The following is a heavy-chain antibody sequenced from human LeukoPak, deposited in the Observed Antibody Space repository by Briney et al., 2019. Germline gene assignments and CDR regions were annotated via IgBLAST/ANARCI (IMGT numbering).Heavy chain of an antibody. CDR1: GFSLSGDY. CDR3: AIHDCFDP. J-gene: IGHJ5*02. Sequence: GGSLRLSCAVSGFSLSGDYMSWVRQAPGKGVEWVSVIYSGGSTYYADSVKGRCTISRDNSKNMLYLQMNSLRAEDTAVYYCAIHDCFDPWGQGTLVTVSS. V-gene: IGHV3-53*01. D-gene: IGHD3-3*01. CDR2: IYSGGST.